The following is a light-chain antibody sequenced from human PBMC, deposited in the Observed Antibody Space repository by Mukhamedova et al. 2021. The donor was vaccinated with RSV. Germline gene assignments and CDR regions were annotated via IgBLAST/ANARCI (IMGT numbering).Light chain of an antibody. J-gene: IGKJ4*01. Sequence: ATSTLQSGVPSRFSGSGSGTDFILTISNLQPDDFATYYCQQGNSFPLTFGGGPR. CDR3: QQGNSFPLT. CDR2: ATS. V-gene: IGKV1-12*01.